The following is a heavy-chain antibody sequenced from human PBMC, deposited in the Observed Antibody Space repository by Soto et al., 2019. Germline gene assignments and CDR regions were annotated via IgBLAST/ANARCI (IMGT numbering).Heavy chain of an antibody. J-gene: IGHJ5*02. CDR1: GFSLSTSGVG. CDR3: AHSSAAGRRDDGPTGLNVWFDP. CDR2: IYWDDDK. D-gene: IGHD6-13*01. Sequence: QITLKESGPTLVKPTQTLTLTCTFSGFSLSTSGVGVGWIRQPPGKALEWLALIYWDDDKRYSPSLKGRLTISKDTTKNPVVLTMTNRDPVDTATYYSAHSSAAGRRDDGPTGLNVWFDPSGQGTLVTVSS. V-gene: IGHV2-5*02.